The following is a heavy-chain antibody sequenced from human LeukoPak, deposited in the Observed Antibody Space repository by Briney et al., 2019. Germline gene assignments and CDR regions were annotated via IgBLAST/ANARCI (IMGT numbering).Heavy chain of an antibody. CDR2: IKQDGSEK. J-gene: IGHJ6*03. CDR3: ARAIVGATIGYYYYYMDV. D-gene: IGHD1-26*01. Sequence: GGSLRLSCAASGFTFSSYWMSWVRQAPGKGLEWVANIKQDGSEKYYVDSVKGRFTISRDNAKNSLYLQMNSLRAEDTAVYYCARAIVGATIGYYYYYMDVWGKGTTVTVSS. V-gene: IGHV3-7*04. CDR1: GFTFSSYW.